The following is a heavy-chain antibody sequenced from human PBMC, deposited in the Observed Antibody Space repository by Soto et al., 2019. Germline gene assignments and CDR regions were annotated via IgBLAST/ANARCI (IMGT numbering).Heavy chain of an antibody. CDR1: GGSFSGYY. CDR2: INHSGST. CDR3: ARYHYDYYVWGSYRYTNAFDI. Sequence: SETLSLTCAVYGGSFSGYYWSWIRQPPGKGLEWIGEINHSGSTNYNPSLKSRVTISVETSKNQFSLKLSSVTAADTAVYYCARYHYDYYVWGSYRYTNAFDIWGQGTMVTVSS. V-gene: IGHV4-34*01. J-gene: IGHJ3*02. D-gene: IGHD3-16*02.